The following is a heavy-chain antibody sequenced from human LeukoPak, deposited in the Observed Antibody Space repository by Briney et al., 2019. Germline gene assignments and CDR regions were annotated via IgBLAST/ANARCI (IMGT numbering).Heavy chain of an antibody. Sequence: PGGSLRLSCAASGFTFSSYAMSWVRQAPGKGLEWVSAISGSGGSTYYADSVKGRFTISRDNSKNTLYLQMNSLRAEDTAVYYCATGRHRSGSPHAFDIWGQGTMVTVSS. D-gene: IGHD3-10*01. CDR1: GFTFSSYA. V-gene: IGHV3-23*01. CDR2: ISGSGGST. CDR3: ATGRHRSGSPHAFDI. J-gene: IGHJ3*02.